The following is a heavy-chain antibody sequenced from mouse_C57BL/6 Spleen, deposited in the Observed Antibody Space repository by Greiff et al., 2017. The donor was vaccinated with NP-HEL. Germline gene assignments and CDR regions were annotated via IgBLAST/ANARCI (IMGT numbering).Heavy chain of an antibody. D-gene: IGHD1-1*01. J-gene: IGHJ4*01. CDR1: GYTFTSYW. V-gene: IGHV1-74*01. CDR2: IHPSDSDT. Sequence: QVQLKQPGAELVKPGASVKVSCKASGYTFTSYWMHWVKQRPGQGLEWIGRIHPSDSDTNYNQKFKGKATLTVDKSSSTAYMQLSSLTSEDSAVYYCARDYGSSYENYYAMDYWGQGTSVTVSS. CDR3: ARDYGSSYENYYAMDY.